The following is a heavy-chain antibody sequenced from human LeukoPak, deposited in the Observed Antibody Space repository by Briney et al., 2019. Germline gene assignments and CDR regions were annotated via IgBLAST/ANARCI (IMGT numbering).Heavy chain of an antibody. D-gene: IGHD6-6*01. Sequence: GGSLRLSCAASGFTFRSYAMSWVRQAPGKGLEWVSAISGSGGSTYYADSVKGRFTISRDNSKNTLYLQMNSLRAEDTAVYYCAKVRIAARQGGFDYWGQGTLVTVSS. CDR1: GFTFRSYA. J-gene: IGHJ4*02. V-gene: IGHV3-23*01. CDR2: ISGSGGST. CDR3: AKVRIAARQGGFDY.